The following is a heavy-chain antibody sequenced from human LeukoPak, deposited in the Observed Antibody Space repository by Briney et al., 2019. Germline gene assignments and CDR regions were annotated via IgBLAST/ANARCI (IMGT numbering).Heavy chain of an antibody. J-gene: IGHJ3*02. D-gene: IGHD6-13*01. CDR2: IYYSGST. CDR1: GGSISSYY. CDR3: ARYSSNDAFGI. V-gene: IGHV4-59*01. Sequence: SETLSLTCTVSGGSISSYYWSWIRQPPGKGLEWIGYIYYSGSTNYNPSLKSRVTISVDTSKNQFSLKLSSVTAADTAVYYCARYSSNDAFGIWGQGTMVTVSS.